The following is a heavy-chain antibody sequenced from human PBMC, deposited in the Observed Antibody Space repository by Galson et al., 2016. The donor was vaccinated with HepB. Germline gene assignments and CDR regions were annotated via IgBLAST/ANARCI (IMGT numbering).Heavy chain of an antibody. D-gene: IGHD3-22*01. CDR3: ARSGYYYDSSGWAWYFDL. V-gene: IGHV4-39*01. CDR2: IYYSGTT. CDR1: GGSISSSGYY. J-gene: IGHJ2*01. Sequence: SETLSLTCTVSGGSISSSGYYWGWIRQPPGKGLAWLGSIYYSGTTYYKPSLESRVTISVATSKSQFSLKLNSVTAADTAVFYCARSGYYYDSSGWAWYFDLWGRGTLVTVSS.